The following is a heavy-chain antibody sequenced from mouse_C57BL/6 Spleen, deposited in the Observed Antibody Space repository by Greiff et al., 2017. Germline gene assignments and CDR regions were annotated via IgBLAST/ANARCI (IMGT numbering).Heavy chain of an antibody. CDR1: GYTFTSYW. J-gene: IGHJ2*01. CDR2: IYPGSGST. D-gene: IGHD1-1*01. Sequence: QVQLQQPGAELVKPGASVKMSCKASGYTFTSYWITWVKQRPGQGLEWIGDIYPGSGSTNYNEKFKSKATLTVDTSSSTAYVQLSSLTSEDSAVYYCANHDYGTGRYYFDYWGQGTTLTVSS. V-gene: IGHV1-55*01. CDR3: ANHDYGTGRYYFDY.